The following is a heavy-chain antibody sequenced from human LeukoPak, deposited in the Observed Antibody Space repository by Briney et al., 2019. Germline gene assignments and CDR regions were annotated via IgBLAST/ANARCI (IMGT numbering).Heavy chain of an antibody. CDR2: IKSKTDDGTT. D-gene: IGHD3-3*01. J-gene: IGHJ3*02. CDR3: ATAGFWSGYYRDAFDI. V-gene: IGHV3-15*01. Sequence: PGGSLRLSCAASGFSFRSAWMSWVRQAPGKGLEWVGRIKSKTDDGTTDYAAPVKGRFSISRDDSKNTLYLQMNRLITEDTAVYYCATAGFWSGYYRDAFDIWGQGTRVTVSS. CDR1: GFSFRSAW.